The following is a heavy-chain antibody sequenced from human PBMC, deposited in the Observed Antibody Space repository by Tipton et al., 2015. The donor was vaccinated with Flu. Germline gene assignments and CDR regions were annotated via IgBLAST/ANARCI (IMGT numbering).Heavy chain of an antibody. D-gene: IGHD1-26*01. J-gene: IGHJ4*02. CDR3: ARALRGPVGATLGY. Sequence: LRLSCTVSGGSISSSTYYWGWIRQPPGKGLEWIGSIYYSGSSYYNPSLKSRVTISLDTSENQFSLNLSSVTAADTAVYYCARALRGPVGATLGYWGQGTLVTVSS. CDR2: IYYSGSS. CDR1: GGSISSSTYY. V-gene: IGHV4-39*07.